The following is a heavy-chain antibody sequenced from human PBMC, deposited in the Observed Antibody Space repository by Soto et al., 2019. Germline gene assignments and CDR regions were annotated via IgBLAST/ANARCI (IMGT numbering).Heavy chain of an antibody. V-gene: IGHV3-30*18. D-gene: IGHD2-15*01. Sequence: GGSLRLSCAASGFTFSSYGMHWVRQAPGKGLEWVAVISYDGSNKYYADSVKGRFTISRDNSKNTLYLQMNSLRAEDTAVYYYSKDLTGVAASDDAFDIWGQGTMVTVSS. CDR1: GFTFSSYG. CDR2: ISYDGSNK. CDR3: SKDLTGVAASDDAFDI. J-gene: IGHJ3*02.